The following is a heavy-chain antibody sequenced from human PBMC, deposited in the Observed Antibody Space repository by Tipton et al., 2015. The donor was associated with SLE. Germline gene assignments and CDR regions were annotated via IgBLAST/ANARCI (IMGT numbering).Heavy chain of an antibody. CDR1: GGSFSGDS. J-gene: IGHJ2*01. Sequence: LRLSCAVYGGSFSGDSWSCIRQPPGKGLQWIGEINRSGSTNYNPSLKSRVTVSVDTSKNQFSLKLSSVTAADTAMYYCAKADGVVGGQVPYWYFDLWGRGTLVTVSS. CDR3: AKADGVVGGQVPYWYFDL. CDR2: INRSGST. V-gene: IGHV4-34*01. D-gene: IGHD2-21*01.